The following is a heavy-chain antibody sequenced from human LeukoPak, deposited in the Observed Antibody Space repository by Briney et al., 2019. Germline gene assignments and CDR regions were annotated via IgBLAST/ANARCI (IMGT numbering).Heavy chain of an antibody. CDR2: INPNSGGT. CDR3: ARDSDIVVVPAGDWFDP. V-gene: IGHV1-2*02. D-gene: IGHD2-2*01. CDR1: GYTFTGYY. Sequence: SVKVSCKASGYTFTGYYMHWVRPAPGQGLEWMGWINPNSGGTNYAQKFQGRVTMTRDTSISTAYMELSRLRSDDTAVYYCARDSDIVVVPAGDWFDPWGQGTLVTVSS. J-gene: IGHJ5*02.